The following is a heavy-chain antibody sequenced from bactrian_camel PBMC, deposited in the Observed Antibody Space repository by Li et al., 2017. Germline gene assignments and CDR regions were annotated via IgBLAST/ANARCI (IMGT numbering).Heavy chain of an antibody. J-gene: IGHJ4*01. Sequence: HVQLVESGGGSVQAGGSLTLSCRASTPQRCMGWIRQVSGKEREGVASIDSDGETTYADSVKGRFTISRDNAKNSVYLQMNSLKLEDTAMYYCAADFGPYCSGSYLARRANFEGQGTQVTVS. V-gene: IGHV3S9*01. CDR2: IDSDGET. CDR1: TPQRC. D-gene: IGHD2*01.